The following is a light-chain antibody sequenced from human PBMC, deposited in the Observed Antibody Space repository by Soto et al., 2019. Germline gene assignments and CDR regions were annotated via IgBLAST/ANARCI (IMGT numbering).Light chain of an antibody. Sequence: DIQRTQSPSSLSASVGDRVTITCRASQSIVTYLNWYLQKPGKAPKLLIYAASNLQSGVPSRFSGSGSGTDFTLTIISLQPEDFATYFCQQSYSTPPWTFGQGTKVDI. J-gene: IGKJ1*01. V-gene: IGKV1-39*01. CDR3: QQSYSTPPWT. CDR2: AAS. CDR1: QSIVTY.